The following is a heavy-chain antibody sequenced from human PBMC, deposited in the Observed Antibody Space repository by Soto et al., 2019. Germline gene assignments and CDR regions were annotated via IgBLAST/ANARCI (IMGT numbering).Heavy chain of an antibody. V-gene: IGHV1-3*05. CDR1: GYTFTSYA. CDR3: ARSIVVVTALDY. J-gene: IGHJ4*02. Sequence: QVQLVQSGTEEKKPGASVKVSSKASGYTFTSYAMHWVRQAPGQRLEWMGWINAGNGNTKYSQKFQGRVTITRDTSASTAYMELSSLRSEDTAVYYCARSIVVVTALDYWGQATLVTVSS. CDR2: INAGNGNT. D-gene: IGHD2-21*02.